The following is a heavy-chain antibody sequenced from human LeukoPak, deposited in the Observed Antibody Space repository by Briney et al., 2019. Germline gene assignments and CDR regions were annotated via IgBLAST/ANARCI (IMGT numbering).Heavy chain of an antibody. V-gene: IGHV1-2*02. Sequence: ASVKVSCKASGYTFTGYYMHWVRQAPGQGLEWMGWVNPNSGGTNYAQKFQGRVTMTRDTSISTAYMELSRLRSDDTAVYYCARGGKEYIAARPHGDYWGQGTLVTVSS. CDR2: VNPNSGGT. D-gene: IGHD6-6*01. CDR1: GYTFTGYY. CDR3: ARGGKEYIAARPHGDY. J-gene: IGHJ4*02.